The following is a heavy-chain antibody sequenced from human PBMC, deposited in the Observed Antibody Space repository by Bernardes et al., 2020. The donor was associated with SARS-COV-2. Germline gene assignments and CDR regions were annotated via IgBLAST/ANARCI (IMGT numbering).Heavy chain of an antibody. V-gene: IGHV3-23*01. CDR2: FSRGGGCST. J-gene: IGHJ4*02. CDR1: GFTLSDYA. D-gene: IGHD1-26*01. Sequence: GGALRPPRAGSGFTLSDYAMKWVRQAPGKGLEWVSPFSRGGGCSTNYADSVKGRFTISRDNSKNTLFLQMNSLRVEDTALYYCVKGTTDLDFWGQGTLVTVSP. CDR3: VKGTTDLDF.